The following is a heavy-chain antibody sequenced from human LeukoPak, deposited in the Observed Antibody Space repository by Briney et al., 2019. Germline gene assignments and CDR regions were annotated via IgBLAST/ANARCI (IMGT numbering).Heavy chain of an antibody. CDR2: IYYSGST. CDR1: GGSISSYY. J-gene: IGHJ6*02. Sequence: PSETLSLTCTVSGGSISSYYWSWIRQPPGKGLEWIGYIYYSGSTNYNPSLKSRVTISVDTSRNQFSLKLSSVTAADTAVYYCARQRPAGSWYRFMAVGYYGMDVWGQGTTVTVSS. V-gene: IGHV4-59*01. CDR3: ARQRPAGSWYRFMAVGYYGMDV. D-gene: IGHD6-13*01.